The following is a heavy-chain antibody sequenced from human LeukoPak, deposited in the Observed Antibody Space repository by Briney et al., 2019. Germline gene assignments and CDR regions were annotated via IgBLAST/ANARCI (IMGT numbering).Heavy chain of an antibody. J-gene: IGHJ4*02. CDR2: INPNSGGT. CDR3: ARDNGDYWFDY. Sequence: ASVRVSCKASGYTFTGYYMHWVRQAPGQGLEWMGWINPNSGGTNYAQKFQGRVTMTRDTSISTAYMELTRLRSDDTAVYYCARDNGDYWFDYWGQGTLVTVSS. D-gene: IGHD4-17*01. V-gene: IGHV1-2*02. CDR1: GYTFTGYY.